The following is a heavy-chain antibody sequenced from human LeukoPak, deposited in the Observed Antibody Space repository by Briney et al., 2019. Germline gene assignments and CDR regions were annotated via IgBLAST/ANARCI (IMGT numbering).Heavy chain of an antibody. CDR1: GYSFTSYW. CDR3: ARDGPMVRGAVEDAFDI. J-gene: IGHJ3*02. Sequence: KGGESLKISCKGSGYSFTSYWIGWVRQMPGKGLEWMGIIYPGDSDTRYGPSFQGQVTISVDKSINTAYLQWSSLKASDTAMYYCARDGPMVRGAVEDAFDIWGQGTMVTVS. V-gene: IGHV5-51*01. CDR2: IYPGDSDT. D-gene: IGHD3-10*01.